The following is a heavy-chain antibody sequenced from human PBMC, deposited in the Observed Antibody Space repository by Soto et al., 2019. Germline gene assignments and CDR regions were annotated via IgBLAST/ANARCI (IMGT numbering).Heavy chain of an antibody. CDR2: INAGNGDT. Sequence: ASVKVSCKTSGYIFTSYAMHWVRQAPGQRLEWMGWINAGNGDTKYSQKFQGRVTITTDTSTSTAYMELRSLRSDDTAVYYCARVTYYYDSSGYIDYWGQGTLVTVSS. J-gene: IGHJ4*02. CDR1: GYIFTSYA. CDR3: ARVTYYYDSSGYIDY. D-gene: IGHD3-22*01. V-gene: IGHV1-3*01.